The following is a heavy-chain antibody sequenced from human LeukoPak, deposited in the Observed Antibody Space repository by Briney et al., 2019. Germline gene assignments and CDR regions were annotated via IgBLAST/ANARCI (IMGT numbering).Heavy chain of an antibody. J-gene: IGHJ4*02. D-gene: IGHD6-19*01. CDR3: ARLSSGWYNYFDY. CDR2: INPNSGGT. V-gene: IGHV1-2*02. Sequence: ASVKVSCKASGYTFTGYYMHWVRQAPGRGLEWMGWINPNSGGTNYAQKLQGRVTMTTDTSTSTAYMELRSLRSDDTAVYYCARLSSGWYNYFDYWGQGTLVTVSS. CDR1: GYTFTGYY.